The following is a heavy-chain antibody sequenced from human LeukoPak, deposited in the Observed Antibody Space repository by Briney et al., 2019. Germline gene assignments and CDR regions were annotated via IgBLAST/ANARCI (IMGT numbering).Heavy chain of an antibody. CDR3: AKGAITMVRGVNDAFDI. V-gene: IGHV3-33*06. CDR2: IWYDGSNK. Sequence: GGSLRLSCAASGFTFSSYGMHWVRQAPGKGLEWVAVIWYDGSNKYYADSVKGRFTISRDNSKNTLYLQMNSLRAEDTAVYYCAKGAITMVRGVNDAFDIWGQGTMATVSS. CDR1: GFTFSSYG. J-gene: IGHJ3*02. D-gene: IGHD3-10*01.